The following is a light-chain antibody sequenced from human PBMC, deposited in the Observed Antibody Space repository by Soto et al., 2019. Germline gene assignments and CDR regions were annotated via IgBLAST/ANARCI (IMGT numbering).Light chain of an antibody. V-gene: IGKV1-33*01. CDR1: QDIRKY. CDR3: QQYDNLGLT. J-gene: IGKJ4*01. CDR2: DAS. Sequence: DLEVTPSQSSLSASMGRKGAVTCEASQDIRKYLNWYQKKQGKAPKLLIYDASTFETGVPSRVSGSGFGSGHTCTTSSMKNEDIAPNYWQQYDNLGLTIGVGTKVEIK.